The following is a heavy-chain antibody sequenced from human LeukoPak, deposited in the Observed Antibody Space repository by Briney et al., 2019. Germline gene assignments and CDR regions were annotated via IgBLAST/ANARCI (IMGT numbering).Heavy chain of an antibody. J-gene: IGHJ4*02. CDR3: ASTYCSSTSCYPLGFDY. CDR2: IIPIFGTA. D-gene: IGHD2-2*01. Sequence: SVKVSCKASGGTFSSYAISWVRQAPGQGLEWMGGIIPIFGTANYAQKFQGRVTMTRNTSISTAYMELSSLRSEDTAVYYCASTYCSSTSCYPLGFDYWGQGTLVTVSS. V-gene: IGHV1-69*05. CDR1: GGTFSSYA.